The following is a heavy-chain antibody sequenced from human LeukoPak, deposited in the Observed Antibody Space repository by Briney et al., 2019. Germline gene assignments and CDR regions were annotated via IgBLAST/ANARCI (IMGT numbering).Heavy chain of an antibody. V-gene: IGHV3-23*01. CDR3: AEDGIRYFDWFREDAFDI. J-gene: IGHJ3*02. CDR2: NRGSGGST. D-gene: IGHD3-9*01. CDR1: GFSFSSYA. Sequence: GGSLRLSCAASGFSFSSYAMSWVRQAPGKGLEWVSANRGSGGSTYYADSVKGRFTISRDNSKDTLYLQMNSLRAEDTAFFFQAEDGIRYFDWFREDAFDIWGQGTKVTVSS.